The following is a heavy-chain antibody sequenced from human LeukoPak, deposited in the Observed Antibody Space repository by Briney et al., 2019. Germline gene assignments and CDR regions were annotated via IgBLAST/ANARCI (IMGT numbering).Heavy chain of an antibody. D-gene: IGHD3-10*01. Sequence: ASVKVSCKASGYTLTGYYMHWVRQAPGQGLEWMGRINPNSGGTNYAQKFQGRVTMTRDTSISTAYMELSRLRSDDTAVYYCARGGVWFGELFNYYGMDVWGQGTTVTVSS. CDR2: INPNSGGT. CDR1: GYTLTGYY. CDR3: ARGGVWFGELFNYYGMDV. J-gene: IGHJ6*02. V-gene: IGHV1-2*06.